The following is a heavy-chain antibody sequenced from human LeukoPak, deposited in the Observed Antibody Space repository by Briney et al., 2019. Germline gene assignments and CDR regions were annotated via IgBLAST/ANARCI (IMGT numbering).Heavy chain of an antibody. Sequence: ASVKVSCKASGYTFTTYVMHWVRQAPGQRLEWMAWITAGNGNTKYSQKFQGRVTITRDTSANTAYMELSSLTSEDTAVYYCARGRWSATTASYYLDFWGQGTLVTVSS. CDR1: GYTFTTYV. J-gene: IGHJ4*02. D-gene: IGHD5-24*01. V-gene: IGHV1-3*01. CDR2: ITAGNGNT. CDR3: ARGRWSATTASYYLDF.